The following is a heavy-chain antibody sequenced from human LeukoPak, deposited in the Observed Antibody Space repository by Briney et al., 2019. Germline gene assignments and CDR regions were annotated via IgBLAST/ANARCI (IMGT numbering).Heavy chain of an antibody. D-gene: IGHD3-16*01. V-gene: IGHV3-11*01. Sequence: GGSLRLSCAASGFTVTDYYMSWIRQAPGKGLVWVSYISSSGSTIYYADSEKGRFTISRDNAKNSLYLQMNSLTAEDTALYYCAREAGGFSPIVFDIWGQGTMVTVSS. CDR2: ISSSGSTI. J-gene: IGHJ3*02. CDR1: GFTVTDYY. CDR3: AREAGGFSPIVFDI.